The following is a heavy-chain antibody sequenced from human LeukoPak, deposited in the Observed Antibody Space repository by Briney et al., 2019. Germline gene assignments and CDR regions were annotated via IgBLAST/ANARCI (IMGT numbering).Heavy chain of an antibody. J-gene: IGHJ4*02. D-gene: IGHD2-21*02. CDR2: IWYDGSNK. CDR1: GFTVSSNE. CDR3: AKETRAYCGGDCPFDY. Sequence: GGSLRLSCAVSGFTVSSNEMSWVRQAPGKGLEWVAVIWYDGSNKYYADSVKGRFTISRDNSKNTLYLQMNSLRAEDTAVYYCAKETRAYCGGDCPFDYWGQGTLVTVSS. V-gene: IGHV3-33*06.